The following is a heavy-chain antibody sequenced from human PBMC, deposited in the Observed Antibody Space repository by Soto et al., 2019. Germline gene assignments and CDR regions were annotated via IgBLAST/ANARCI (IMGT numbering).Heavy chain of an antibody. CDR3: AGALDVQLYGWFDP. CDR2: IIPIFGTA. Sequence: AEVKKPGSSVKVSCKASGGTFSSYAISWVRQAPGQGLEWMGGIIPIFGTANYAQKFQGRVTITADESTSTAYRELSSLSSEDTAVYYCAGALDVQLYGWFDPWGQGTLVTVSS. CDR1: GGTFSSYA. D-gene: IGHD1-1*01. V-gene: IGHV1-69*01. J-gene: IGHJ5*02.